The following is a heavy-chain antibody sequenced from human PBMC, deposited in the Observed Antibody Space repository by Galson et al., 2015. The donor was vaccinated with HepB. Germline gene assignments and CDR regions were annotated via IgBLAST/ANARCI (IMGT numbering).Heavy chain of an antibody. V-gene: IGHV1-24*01. CDR2: FDPEDGET. CDR1: GYTLTELS. D-gene: IGHD3-3*01. J-gene: IGHJ5*02. Sequence: SCKVSGYTLTELSMHWVRQAPGKGLEWMGGFDPEDGETIYAQKFQGRVTMTEGTSTDTAYMELSSLRSEDTAVYYCATDLNWSGPSPWGQGTLVAVSS. CDR3: ATDLNWSGPSP.